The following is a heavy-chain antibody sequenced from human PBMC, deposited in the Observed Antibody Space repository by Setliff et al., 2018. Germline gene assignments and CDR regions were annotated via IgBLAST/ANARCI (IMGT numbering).Heavy chain of an antibody. D-gene: IGHD2-15*01. Sequence: ASVKVSCKTSGFSFSTFGFSWVRQAPGQGLEWMGWISPYSGEANYAQKFQDRLSVTADTSSKTTYMELRSLTSDDTAVYFCTKSRAPRVVLAADFDLWGQGTLVTVSS. CDR1: GFSFSTFG. CDR3: TKSRAPRVVLAADFDL. J-gene: IGHJ4*02. V-gene: IGHV1-18*01. CDR2: ISPYSGEA.